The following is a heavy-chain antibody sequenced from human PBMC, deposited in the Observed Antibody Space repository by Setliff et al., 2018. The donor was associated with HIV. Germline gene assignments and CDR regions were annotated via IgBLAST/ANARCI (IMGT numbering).Heavy chain of an antibody. CDR1: GYTLTELS. CDR2: FDPEDGET. V-gene: IGHV1-24*01. Sequence: ASVKVSCKISGYTLTELSIHWVRQAPGKGLEWMAEFDPEDGETYYAQKFQGRVSIARDTSASTAYMELRSLRSGDTAVYYCARVHTRAVAGTQYYYMYVWGKGTTVTVSS. J-gene: IGHJ6*03. D-gene: IGHD6-19*01. CDR3: ARVHTRAVAGTQYYYMYV.